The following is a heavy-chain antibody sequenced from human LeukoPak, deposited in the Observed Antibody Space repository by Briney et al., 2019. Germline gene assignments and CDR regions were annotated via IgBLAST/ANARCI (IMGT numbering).Heavy chain of an antibody. CDR2: IYYSGST. CDR1: GGSISSYY. Sequence: KPSETLSLTCTVSGGSISSYYWSWIRQPPGKGLEWIGYIYYSGSTNYNPSLKSRVTISVDTSKNQFSLKLSSVTAADTAVYYCARQGGYGDYVHAFDIWGQGTMVTVSS. J-gene: IGHJ3*02. V-gene: IGHV4-59*08. CDR3: ARQGGYGDYVHAFDI. D-gene: IGHD4-17*01.